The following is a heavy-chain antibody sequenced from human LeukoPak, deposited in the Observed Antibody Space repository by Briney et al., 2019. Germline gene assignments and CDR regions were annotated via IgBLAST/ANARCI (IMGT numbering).Heavy chain of an antibody. V-gene: IGHV1-2*02. CDR2: INPNSGGT. J-gene: IGHJ4*02. CDR1: GYTFTGYY. CDR3: ARDPLGDDFWSGYWMPANFDY. Sequence: ASVKVSCKASGYTFTGYYMHWVRQAPGQGLESMGWINPNSGGTNYAQKFQGRVTMTRDTSISTAYMELSRLRSDDTAVYYCARDPLGDDFWSGYWMPANFDYWGQGTLVTVSS. D-gene: IGHD3-3*01.